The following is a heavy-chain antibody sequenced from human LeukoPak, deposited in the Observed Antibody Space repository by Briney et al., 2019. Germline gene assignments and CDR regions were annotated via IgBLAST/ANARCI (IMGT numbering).Heavy chain of an antibody. J-gene: IGHJ5*02. CDR3: ARPYYYESRIDR. D-gene: IGHD3-22*01. V-gene: IGHV4-30-4*01. CDR2: TYYSGST. CDR1: GGSISSGDYY. Sequence: PSETLSLTCTVSGGSISSGDYYWSWIRQPPGKGLEWIGYTYYSGSTYYNPSLKSRATISVDTSKNQFSLKLTSVTAADTAVYYCARPYYYESRIDRWGQVTMVTVFS.